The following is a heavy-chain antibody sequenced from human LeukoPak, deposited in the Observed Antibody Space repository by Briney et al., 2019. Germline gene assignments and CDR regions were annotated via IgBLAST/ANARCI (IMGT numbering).Heavy chain of an antibody. CDR2: IWYEGSNK. Sequence: GGSLRLSCAASGFTFSSYGMHWVRQAPGKGLGGVAVIWYEGSNKYYADSVKGRFTISRDNSKNTLYLQMNSLRAEDTAVYYCARDSTPRHYDFWSGYYIGTWFDPWGQGTLVTVSS. V-gene: IGHV3-33*01. CDR3: ARDSTPRHYDFWSGYYIGTWFDP. J-gene: IGHJ5*02. CDR1: GFTFSSYG. D-gene: IGHD3-3*01.